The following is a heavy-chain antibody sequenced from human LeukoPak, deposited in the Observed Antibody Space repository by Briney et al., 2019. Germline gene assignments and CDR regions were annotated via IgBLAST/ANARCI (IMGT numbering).Heavy chain of an antibody. CDR2: ISLFGLT. CDR1: GGSISSYY. CDR3: SRENWAFSPFAY. Sequence: SDTLSLTCTVSGGSISSYYWSWIRQPPGQGLEWIGEISLFGLTNYNPSLKRRVTMSLDKSKTHLSLNLTSVTAADTAVYYCSRENWAFSPFAYWGQGTLVTVPS. D-gene: IGHD7-27*01. V-gene: IGHV4-59*12. J-gene: IGHJ4*02.